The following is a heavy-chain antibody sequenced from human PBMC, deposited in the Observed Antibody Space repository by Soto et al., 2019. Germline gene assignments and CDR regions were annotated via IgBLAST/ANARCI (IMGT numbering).Heavy chain of an antibody. J-gene: IGHJ4*02. CDR2: IKSKTDGGTT. CDR3: SPPSDMDY. V-gene: IGHV3-15*07. Sequence: EVQLVESGGGLVKPGGSLRLSCEVSGFTFTNAWMNWVRQAPGKGLEWVGRIKSKTDGGTTDYAAPVKGRFTISRDDSKSTRYLQMHSLKIEDPAVYYCSPPSDMDYWGQGTLVTVSS. CDR1: GFTFTNAW.